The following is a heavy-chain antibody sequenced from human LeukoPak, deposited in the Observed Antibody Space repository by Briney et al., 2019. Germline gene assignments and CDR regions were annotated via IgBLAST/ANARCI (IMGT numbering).Heavy chain of an antibody. CDR1: GGSISSYY. CDR3: ACLTTAEAFDI. V-gene: IGHV4-4*07. D-gene: IGHD3-22*01. J-gene: IGHJ3*02. CDR2: IYSSGST. Sequence: KPSETLSLTCTVSGGSISSYYWSCIRQPAGKGLEWIGRIYSSGSTNYNPSLKSRVTMSVDTSKNQFSLKLSSVTAADTAVYFCACLTTAEAFDIWGQGTMVTVSS.